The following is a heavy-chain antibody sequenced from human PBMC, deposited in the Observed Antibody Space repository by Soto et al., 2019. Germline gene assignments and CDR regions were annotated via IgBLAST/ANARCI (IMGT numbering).Heavy chain of an antibody. CDR2: IIPIFGTA. J-gene: IGHJ4*02. CDR3: ASKPYDSSYFDY. CDR1: GGTFSSYA. V-gene: IGHV1-69*06. D-gene: IGHD3-22*01. Sequence: SVKVSCKASGGTFSSYAISWVRQAPGQGLEWMGGIIPIFGTANYAQKFQGRVTITADKSTSTAYMELSSLRSEDTAVYYCASKPYDSSYFDYWGQGTLVTVSS.